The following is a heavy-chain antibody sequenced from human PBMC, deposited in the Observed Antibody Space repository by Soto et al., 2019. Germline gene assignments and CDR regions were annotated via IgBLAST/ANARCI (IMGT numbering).Heavy chain of an antibody. V-gene: IGHV3-30*18. CDR1: AFTLSNYG. D-gene: IGHD1-26*01. Sequence: PGGSLRLSCVGSAFTLSNYGIHWVRQHPGKGLEWVPLISDDGAKRSYADSVRGRLIISRDNSKDTLYLQMNSLGPEDTVVYFCAKARVRIVGANSFDYWGQGTPVTVSS. CDR2: ISDDGAKR. CDR3: AKARVRIVGANSFDY. J-gene: IGHJ4*02.